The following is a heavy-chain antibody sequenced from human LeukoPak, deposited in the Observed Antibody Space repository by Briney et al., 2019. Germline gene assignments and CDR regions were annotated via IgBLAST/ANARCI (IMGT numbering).Heavy chain of an antibody. V-gene: IGHV4-59*08. J-gene: IGHJ3*02. CDR1: GGSISSYY. CDR3: ARHAHGYSYGPEDAFDI. Sequence: SETLSLTCTVSGGSISSYYWSWIRQPPGKGLEWIGYIYYSGSTNYNPSLKSRVTISVDTSKNQFSLKLSSVTAADTAVYYCARHAHGYSYGPEDAFDIWGQGTMVTVSS. CDR2: IYYSGST. D-gene: IGHD5-18*01.